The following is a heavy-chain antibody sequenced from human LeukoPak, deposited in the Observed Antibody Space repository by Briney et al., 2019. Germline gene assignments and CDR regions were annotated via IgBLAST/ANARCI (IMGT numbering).Heavy chain of an antibody. J-gene: IGHJ5*02. D-gene: IGHD3-9*01. V-gene: IGHV3-23*01. CDR3: AKDRTSKRYFDWFAH. CDR2: ISGSGGST. CDR1: GFTFSSYA. Sequence: PGGSLRLSCAASGFTFSSYAMSWDRQAPGKGLEWVSAISGSGGSTYYADSVKGRFTISRDNSKNTLYLQMNSLRAEDTAVYYCAKDRTSKRYFDWFAHWGQGTLVTVSS.